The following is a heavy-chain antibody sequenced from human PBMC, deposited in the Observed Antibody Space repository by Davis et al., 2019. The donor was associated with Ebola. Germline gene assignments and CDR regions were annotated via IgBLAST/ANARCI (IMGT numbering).Heavy chain of an antibody. CDR2: IKQDGSEK. V-gene: IGHV3-7*03. CDR3: ATGRWGDY. CDR1: GFTFSSYW. J-gene: IGHJ4*02. Sequence: GESLKISCAASGFTFSSYWMHWVRQAPGKGLEWVANIKQDGSEKYYVDSVKGRFTISRDNAKNSLYLQMNSLRAEDTAVYYCATGRWGDYWGQGTLVTVSS. D-gene: IGHD3-16*01.